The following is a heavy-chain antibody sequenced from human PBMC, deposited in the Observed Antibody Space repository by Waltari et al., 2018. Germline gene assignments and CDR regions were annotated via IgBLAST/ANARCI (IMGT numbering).Heavy chain of an antibody. CDR1: GFTFSKYW. Sequence: EVPLVDSGGGLVQPGGSLRLSCAASGFTFSKYWLRWVRQAPGKGLEWVATVKQDGSDKYYVDSVKGRFTISRDNGDNSLYLQMNSLRAEDTAVYYCARDFYDVTSGFYTPGLFDYWGQGSLVTVSS. J-gene: IGHJ4*02. CDR3: ARDFYDVTSGFYTPGLFDY. D-gene: IGHD3-3*01. V-gene: IGHV3-7*01. CDR2: VKQDGSDK.